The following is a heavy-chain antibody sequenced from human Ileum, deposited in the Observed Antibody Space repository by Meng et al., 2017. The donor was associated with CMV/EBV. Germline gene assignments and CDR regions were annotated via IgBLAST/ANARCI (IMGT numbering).Heavy chain of an antibody. CDR2: INPNSGGT. CDR1: GYTFTGYY. CDR3: ARDFGDTVTTWFDP. Sequence: GESLKISCKASGYTFTGYYMHWVRQAPGQGLEWMGWINPNSGGTNYAQKFQGRVTMTRDTSISTAYMELSRLRSDDTAVYYCARDFGDTVTTWFDPWGQGTLVTVSS. J-gene: IGHJ5*02. V-gene: IGHV1-2*02. D-gene: IGHD4-17*01.